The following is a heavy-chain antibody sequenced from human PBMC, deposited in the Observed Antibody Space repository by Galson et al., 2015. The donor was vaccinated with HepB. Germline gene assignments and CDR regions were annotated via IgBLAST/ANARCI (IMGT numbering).Heavy chain of an antibody. J-gene: IGHJ4*02. CDR2: ISTNGGST. D-gene: IGHD3-10*01. CDR1: GFTFSDYA. CDR3: VGLYGSGSYLD. Sequence: SLRLSCAASGFTFSDYAMSWVRQAPGKGLEWVSAISTNGGSTNYADSVKGRFTISRDNNKNTLYLQMSSLRAEDTAVYYCVGLYGSGSYLDWGQGTLVTVSS. V-gene: IGHV3-23*01.